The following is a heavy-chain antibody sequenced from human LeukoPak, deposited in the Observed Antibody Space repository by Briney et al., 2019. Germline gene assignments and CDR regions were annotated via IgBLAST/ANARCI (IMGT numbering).Heavy chain of an antibody. CDR2: INHSGST. J-gene: IGHJ4*02. V-gene: IGHV4-34*01. CDR1: GSTFSSYA. D-gene: IGHD6-13*01. Sequence: PGGSLRLSCAASGSTFSSYAMSWVRQPPGKGLEWIGEINHSGSTDYNPSLKSRVTISVDTSKNQFSLKLSSVTAADTAVYYCARVDLSSSWSPDYWGQGTLVTVSS. CDR3: ARVDLSSSWSPDY.